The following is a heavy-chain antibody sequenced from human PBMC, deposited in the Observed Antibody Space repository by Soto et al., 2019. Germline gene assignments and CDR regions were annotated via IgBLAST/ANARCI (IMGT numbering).Heavy chain of an antibody. J-gene: IGHJ6*02. V-gene: IGHV3-7*01. CDR2: IKQDGSEK. CDR3: ARVGPRFLEWLPPLFYYYYGMDV. CDR1: GFTFSSYW. Sequence: PGGSLRLSCAASGFTFSSYWMSWVRQAPGKGLEWVANIKQDGSEKYYVDSVKGRFTISRDNSKNTLYLQMNSLRAEDTAVYYCARVGPRFLEWLPPLFYYYYGMDVWGQGTTVTVSS. D-gene: IGHD3-3*01.